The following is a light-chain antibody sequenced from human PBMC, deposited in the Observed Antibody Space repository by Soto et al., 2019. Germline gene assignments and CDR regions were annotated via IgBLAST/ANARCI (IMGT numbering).Light chain of an antibody. Sequence: DIQMTQSPSTLSASVGDRVTITCRASQSISSWLAWYQQKPGKAPNLLIYKASTLETGVPSRFSRRGSATAFTLTISSLPPDDFATYHCHHSASYPSTFGQGTKVEIK. CDR1: QSISSW. CDR3: HHSASYPST. CDR2: KAS. J-gene: IGKJ1*01. V-gene: IGKV1-5*03.